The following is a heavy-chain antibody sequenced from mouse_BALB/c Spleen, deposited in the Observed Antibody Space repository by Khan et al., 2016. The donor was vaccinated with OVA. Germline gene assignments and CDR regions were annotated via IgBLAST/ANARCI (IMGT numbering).Heavy chain of an antibody. V-gene: IGHV9-3-1*01. CDR3: ASGGYWYFDV. D-gene: IGHD1-1*02. CDR1: GYTFTNYG. Sequence: SKVGKDGPELKKPGETVKISCKASGYTFTNYGMNWVKQAPGKGLKWMGWINTYTGEPTYADDFKGRFAFSLETSASTAYLQINNLKNEDTATYFCASGGYWYFDVWGAGTTVTVSS. J-gene: IGHJ1*01. CDR2: INTYTGEP.